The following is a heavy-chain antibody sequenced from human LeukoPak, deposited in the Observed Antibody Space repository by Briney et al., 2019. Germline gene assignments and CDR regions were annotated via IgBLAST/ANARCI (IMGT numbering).Heavy chain of an antibody. D-gene: IGHD4/OR15-4a*01. CDR2: IYYSGST. Sequence: SETLSLTCTVSGGSISSYYWSWIRQPPGKGLEWIGYIYYSGSTNYNPSLKSRVTISVDTSKNQFSLKLSSVTAADTAVYYCARDTLGEGEDANYAVYYFDYWGQGTPVTVSS. V-gene: IGHV4-59*01. CDR3: ARDTLGEGEDANYAVYYFDY. J-gene: IGHJ4*02. CDR1: GGSISSYY.